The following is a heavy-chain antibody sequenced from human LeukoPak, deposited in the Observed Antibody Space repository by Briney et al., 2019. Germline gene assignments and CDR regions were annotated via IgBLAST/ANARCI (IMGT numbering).Heavy chain of an antibody. CDR3: ARDRTGQQLISRKEYYYMDV. CDR1: GFTVSSNY. D-gene: IGHD4-11*01. V-gene: IGHV3-66*01. CDR2: IYSGGST. Sequence: GGSLRLSCAASGFTVSSNYMSWVRQAPGKGLEWVSIIYSGGSTYYADSVKGRFTISRDNSKNSLYLQMNGLRAEDTAVYYCARDRTGQQLISRKEYYYMDVWGKGTTVTISS. J-gene: IGHJ6*03.